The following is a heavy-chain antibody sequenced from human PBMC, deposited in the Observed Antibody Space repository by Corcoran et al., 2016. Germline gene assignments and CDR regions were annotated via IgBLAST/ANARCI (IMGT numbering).Heavy chain of an antibody. J-gene: IGHJ3*02. D-gene: IGHD3-22*01. CDR1: GFTVSSNY. Sequence: EVQLVESGGGLIQPGGSLRLSCAASGFTVSSNYMSWVCQAPGKGLEWVSVIYSGGSTYYADSVKGRFTISRDNSKNTLYLQMNSLRADDTAVYYCARDESMISGALDIWGQGKMVTCSS. CDR3: ARDESMISGALDI. V-gene: IGHV3-53*01. CDR2: IYSGGST.